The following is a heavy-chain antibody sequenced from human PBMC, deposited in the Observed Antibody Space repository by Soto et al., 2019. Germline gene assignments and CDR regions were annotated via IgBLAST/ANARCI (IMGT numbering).Heavy chain of an antibody. CDR1: GGSVSSGSYY. V-gene: IGHV4-61*01. CDR2: IYYSGST. Sequence: SETLSLTCTVSGGSVSSGSYYWSWIRQPPGKGLEWIGYIYYSGSTNYNPSLKSRVTISVDTSKNQFSLKLSSVTAADTAVYYCARGGRKYYYDSSGYYWFDPWGQGTLVTVSS. CDR3: ARGGRKYYYDSSGYYWFDP. D-gene: IGHD3-22*01. J-gene: IGHJ5*02.